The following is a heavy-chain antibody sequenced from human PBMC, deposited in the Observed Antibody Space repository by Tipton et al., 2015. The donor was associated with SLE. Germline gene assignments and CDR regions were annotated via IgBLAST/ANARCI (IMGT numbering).Heavy chain of an antibody. CDR3: AKERDPSGSYYGVDN. J-gene: IGHJ4*02. V-gene: IGHV3-23*01. D-gene: IGHD1-26*01. Sequence: GSLRLSCAASGCTFSSYGMSWVRQAPGKGLEWVSGISGSGGRSYYADSVKGRFSIPRDSSKNTLSLQMNSLRAEDSAIYHCAKERDPSGSYYGVDNWGQGTLVTVSS. CDR1: GCTFSSYG. CDR2: ISGSGGRS.